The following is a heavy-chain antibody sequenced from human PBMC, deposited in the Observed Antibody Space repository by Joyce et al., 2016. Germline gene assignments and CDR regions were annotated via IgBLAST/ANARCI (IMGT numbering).Heavy chain of an antibody. J-gene: IGHJ3*01. V-gene: IGHV1-69*06. D-gene: IGHD1-1*01. CDR1: GGTFNAYS. Sequence: QVRLIQSGAEVKKPGSSVKVSCQASGGTFNAYSLSWLRQAPGQGLEWMGDVIPVFGTSEYAQKFQGRVTISADKSTNTVYMALTNLTSDDSGVYYCAKDPTTVRRAFDVWGQGTLATVSS. CDR3: AKDPTTVRRAFDV. CDR2: VIPVFGTS.